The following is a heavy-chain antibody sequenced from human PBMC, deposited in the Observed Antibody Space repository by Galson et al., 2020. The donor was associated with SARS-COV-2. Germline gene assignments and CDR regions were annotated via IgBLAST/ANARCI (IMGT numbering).Heavy chain of an antibody. D-gene: IGHD5-18*01. J-gene: IGHJ4*02. Sequence: ETSETLSLTCTVSGGSISSYYWSWIRQPAGKGLEWIGRIYTSGSTNYNPSLKSRVTMSVDTSKNQFSLKLGSVTAADTAVYYCARDGDTAMVPDYWGQGTLVTVSS. CDR2: IYTSGST. CDR1: GGSISSYY. V-gene: IGHV4-4*07. CDR3: ARDGDTAMVPDY.